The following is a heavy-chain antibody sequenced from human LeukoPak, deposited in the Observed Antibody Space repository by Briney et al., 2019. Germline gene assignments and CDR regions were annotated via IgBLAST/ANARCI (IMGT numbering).Heavy chain of an antibody. D-gene: IGHD3-3*01. CDR1: GFTFSSYS. CDR3: ARDFWGAYRVDYFDC. CDR2: IKQDGSET. V-gene: IGHV3-7*01. Sequence: GGSLRLSCAASGFTFSSYSMNWVRRAPGKGLEWVANIKQDGSETYFVDSVRGRFTISRDNAKKSLYLQMNSLRAEDTAVYYCARDFWGAYRVDYFDCWGQGTLVTVSS. J-gene: IGHJ4*02.